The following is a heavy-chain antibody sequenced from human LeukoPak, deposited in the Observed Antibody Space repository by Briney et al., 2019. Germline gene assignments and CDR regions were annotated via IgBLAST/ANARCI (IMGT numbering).Heavy chain of an antibody. CDR1: GGSISSYY. J-gene: IGHJ4*02. D-gene: IGHD3-22*01. CDR2: IYYSGST. CDR3: ARAEGAYDRAFDT. Sequence: PSETLSLTCTVSGGSISSYYWSWIRQPPGKGLEWIGYIYYSGSTNYNPSLKSRVTISVDTSKNQFSLKLSSVTAADTAVYYCARAEGAYDRAFDTWGQGTLVTVSS. V-gene: IGHV4-59*01.